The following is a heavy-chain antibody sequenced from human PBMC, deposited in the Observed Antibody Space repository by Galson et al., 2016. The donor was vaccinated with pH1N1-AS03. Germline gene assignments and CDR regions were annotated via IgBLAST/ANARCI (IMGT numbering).Heavy chain of an antibody. Sequence: LSLTCAVYGGSFSGTFWTWIRQSPGTGLEWLGENNPRGSANYNPSLQSRVTISVDTSKNQFSLRLSSVTAADTAVYYCAKYCRGTKCYGRFDPWGQGTLVTVSS. CDR1: GGSFSGTF. V-gene: IGHV4-34*10. D-gene: IGHD2-15*01. CDR2: NNPRGSA. J-gene: IGHJ5*02. CDR3: AKYCRGTKCYGRFDP.